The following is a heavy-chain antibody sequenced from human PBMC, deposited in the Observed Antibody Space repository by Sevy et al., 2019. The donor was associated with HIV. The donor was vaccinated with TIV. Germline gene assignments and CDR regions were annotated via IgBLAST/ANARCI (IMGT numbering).Heavy chain of an antibody. Sequence: GGSLRLSCTASGFTFSSFDMNWVRQAPGKGLEWVSKISSSGSSIYYADSVKGRFTISRDNAKNSLNLQMNSLRAEDTAVYYCTRNGGAFDNGFDPWGQGTLVTVSS. V-gene: IGHV3-48*03. CDR2: ISSSGSSI. J-gene: IGHJ5*02. CDR1: GFTFSSFD. D-gene: IGHD2-8*01. CDR3: TRNGGAFDNGFDP.